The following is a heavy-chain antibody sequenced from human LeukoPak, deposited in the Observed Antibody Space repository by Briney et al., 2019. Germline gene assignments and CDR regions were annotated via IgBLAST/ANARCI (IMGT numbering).Heavy chain of an antibody. CDR2: SYHTGST. CDR3: ARVLRGHFDF. D-gene: IGHD5-24*01. CDR1: GDSMTSSSYS. V-gene: IGHV4-61*02. Sequence: SQTLSLTCTVSGDSMTSSSYSWSWIRQPAGKGLEWIGRSYHTGSTNYNPSPSSRATISVDTSKNQFSLKLTSVTASDTAVYYCARVLRGHFDFWGQGTLVTVSS. J-gene: IGHJ4*02.